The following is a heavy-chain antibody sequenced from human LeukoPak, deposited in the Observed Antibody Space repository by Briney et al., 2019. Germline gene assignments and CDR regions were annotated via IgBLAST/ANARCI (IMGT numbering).Heavy chain of an antibody. Sequence: PSETLSLTCAVYGGSFSGYYWSWIRQPPGKGLEWIGEINPSGSTNYNPALKSRVTISVDTSKNQSSLKLSSVTAADTAVYYCPRHKIPILVRGVIGSWFDPWGQGTLVTVSS. D-gene: IGHD3-10*01. CDR2: INPSGST. CDR3: PRHKIPILVRGVIGSWFDP. J-gene: IGHJ5*02. CDR1: GGSFSGYY. V-gene: IGHV4-34*01.